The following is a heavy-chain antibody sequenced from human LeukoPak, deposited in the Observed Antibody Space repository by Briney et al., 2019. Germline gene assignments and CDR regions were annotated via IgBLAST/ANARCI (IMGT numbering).Heavy chain of an antibody. J-gene: IGHJ4*02. Sequence: GGSLRLSCAVSGFTFRSHAMNWVRQAPGRGLEWVQSISGSGDRTYYADSVKGRFTISRDNSKNTLYLQMNSLRAEDTAVYYCAKTLHYGHYGKFDYWGQGTLVTVSS. D-gene: IGHD4-17*01. CDR1: GFTFRSHA. V-gene: IGHV3-23*01. CDR2: ISGSGDRT. CDR3: AKTLHYGHYGKFDY.